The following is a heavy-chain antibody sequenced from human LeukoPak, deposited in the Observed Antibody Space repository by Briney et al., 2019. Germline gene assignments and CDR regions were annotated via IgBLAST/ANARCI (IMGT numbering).Heavy chain of an antibody. J-gene: IGHJ4*02. V-gene: IGHV1-18*01. CDR3: ARDLFPVTESATFITFDY. CDR2: ISAYNGNT. CDR1: GYTFTSYG. D-gene: IGHD2-15*01. Sequence: GASVKVSCKASGYTFTSYGISWVRQAPGQGLEWMGWISAYNGNTNYAQKLQGRVTMTTDTSTSTAYMELRSLRSDDTAVYYCARDLFPVTESATFITFDYWGQGTLVTVSS.